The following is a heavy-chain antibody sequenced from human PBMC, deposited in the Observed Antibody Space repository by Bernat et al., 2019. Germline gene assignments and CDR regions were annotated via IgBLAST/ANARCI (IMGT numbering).Heavy chain of an antibody. CDR3: AKDFPLTVVQGILDS. J-gene: IGHJ4*02. CDR1: GFSFSSYA. D-gene: IGHD3-10*01. V-gene: IGHV3-23*01. CDR2: ISGSAGDT. Sequence: EVQLLVSGGGLVQPGGSLRLSCAASGFSFSSYAMAWVRQAPGKGLEWVSSISGSAGDTLYADSVKGRFTISRDNSKNTLYLQMNSLRAEDTAVYYCAKDFPLTVVQGILDSWGQGTMVTVSS.